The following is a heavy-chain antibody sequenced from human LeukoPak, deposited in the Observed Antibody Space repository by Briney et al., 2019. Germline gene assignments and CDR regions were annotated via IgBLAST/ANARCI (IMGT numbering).Heavy chain of an antibody. D-gene: IGHD6-19*01. Sequence: ASVKVSCRASGYSFTGYYMHWVRQAPGQGLEWMGWIYPKSGATNYAQKFRGRVTMSRDTSINTVYMEVTRLRSDDTAMYYCARRGIPVAGTVYFDLWGRGTLATVSS. V-gene: IGHV1-2*02. CDR1: GYSFTGYY. J-gene: IGHJ2*01. CDR2: IYPKSGAT. CDR3: ARRGIPVAGTVYFDL.